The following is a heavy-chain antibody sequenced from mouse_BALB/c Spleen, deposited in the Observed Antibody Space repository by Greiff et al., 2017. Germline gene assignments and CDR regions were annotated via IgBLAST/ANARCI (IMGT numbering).Heavy chain of an antibody. Sequence: EVMLVESGGGLVQPGGSLKLSCAASGFTFSSYTMSWVRQTPEKRLEWVAYISNGGGSTYYPDTVKGRFTISRDNAKNTLYLQMSSLKSEDTAMYYCAREDGYEGYAMDYWGQGTSVTVSS. CDR1: GFTFSSYT. J-gene: IGHJ4*01. CDR3: AREDGYEGYAMDY. CDR2: ISNGGGST. V-gene: IGHV5-12-2*01. D-gene: IGHD2-2*01.